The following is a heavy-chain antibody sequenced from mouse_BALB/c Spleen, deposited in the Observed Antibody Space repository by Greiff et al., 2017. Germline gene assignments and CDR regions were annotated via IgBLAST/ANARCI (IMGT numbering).Heavy chain of an antibody. Sequence: EVKLVESGGGLVQPGGSLKLSCAASGFTFSSYTMSWVRQTPEKRLEWVAYISNGGGSTYYPDTVKGRFTISRDNAKNTLYLQMSSLKSEDTAMYYCARHDGNYIFDYWGQGTTLTVSS. CDR3: ARHDGNYIFDY. J-gene: IGHJ2*01. V-gene: IGHV5-12-2*01. CDR2: ISNGGGST. D-gene: IGHD2-1*01. CDR1: GFTFSSYT.